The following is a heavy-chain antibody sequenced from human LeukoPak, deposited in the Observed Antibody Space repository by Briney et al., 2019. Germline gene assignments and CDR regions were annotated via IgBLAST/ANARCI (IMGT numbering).Heavy chain of an antibody. V-gene: IGHV3-23*01. CDR2: ISGSGGST. J-gene: IGHJ6*02. Sequence: GGSLRLSCAASGFTFSSYAMSWVRQAPGKGLEWVSAISGSGGSTYYADSVKGRFTISRDNSKNTLYLQMNSLRAEDTAVYYCANAQRFGELSRYYYGMDVWGQGTTVTVSS. CDR1: GFTFSSYA. D-gene: IGHD3-10*01. CDR3: ANAQRFGELSRYYYGMDV.